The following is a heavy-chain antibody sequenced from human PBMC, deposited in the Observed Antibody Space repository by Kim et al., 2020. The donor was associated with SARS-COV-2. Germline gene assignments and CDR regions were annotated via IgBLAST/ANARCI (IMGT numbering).Heavy chain of an antibody. D-gene: IGHD6-13*01. J-gene: IGHJ6*01. CDR3: ARAYSSSCCPYYYYGMDV. Sequence: GGSLRLSCAASGFTFSSYGMHWVRQAPGKGLEWVAGISYDGSNTYYADSVKGRFTISRDNSKNTLYLQMNSLRAEDTAVYYCARAYSSSCCPYYYYGMDV. V-gene: IGHV3-30*03. CDR1: GFTFSSYG. CDR2: ISYDGSNT.